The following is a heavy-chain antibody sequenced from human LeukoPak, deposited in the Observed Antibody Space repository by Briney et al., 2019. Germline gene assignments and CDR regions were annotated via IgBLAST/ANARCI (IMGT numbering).Heavy chain of an antibody. D-gene: IGHD3-22*01. CDR3: AKLYYYDSSGSWFDP. Sequence: GGSLRLSCAASGFTFSSYGMSWVRQAPGKGLEWVSAISGSGGSTYYADSVKGRFTISRDNSKNTLYLQMNSLRAVDTAVYYCAKLYYYDSSGSWFDPWGQGTLVTVSS. J-gene: IGHJ5*02. CDR1: GFTFSSYG. CDR2: ISGSGGST. V-gene: IGHV3-23*01.